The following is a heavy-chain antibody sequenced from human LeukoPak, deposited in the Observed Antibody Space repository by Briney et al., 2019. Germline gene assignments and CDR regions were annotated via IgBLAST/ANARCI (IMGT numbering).Heavy chain of an antibody. CDR2: INTYNGNT. CDR3: ARDGDYSEGDAFDI. J-gene: IGHJ3*02. Sequence: GASVKVSCKASGYTFTSYGISWVRQAPGQGLEWMGWINTYNGNTNSAQKLQGRATLTTDTSTNTAYMELRSLRSDNTAVYYCARDGDYSEGDAFDIWGQGTMVTVSS. V-gene: IGHV1-18*01. CDR1: GYTFTSYG. D-gene: IGHD4-17*01.